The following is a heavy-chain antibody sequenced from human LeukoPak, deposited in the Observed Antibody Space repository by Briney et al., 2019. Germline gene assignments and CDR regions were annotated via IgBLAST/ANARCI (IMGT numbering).Heavy chain of an antibody. CDR1: GYTFTSYY. CDR2: INPSGCST. J-gene: IGHJ4*02. D-gene: IGHD3-16*01. V-gene: IGHV1-46*01. Sequence: ASVKVSCKASGYTFTSYYMHWVRQAPGQGLEWMGIINPSGCSTRYAQQFQGRVTMTRNMSTSTVYMELSSLSCEDTAVYYCARDNDSRDPPHFDYWGQRTLVTVSS. CDR3: ARDNDSRDPPHFDY.